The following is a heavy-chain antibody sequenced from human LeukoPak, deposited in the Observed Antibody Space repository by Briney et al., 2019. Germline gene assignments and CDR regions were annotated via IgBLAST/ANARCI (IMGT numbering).Heavy chain of an antibody. Sequence: GGSLRLSCAASGFTFDDYAMHWVRQAPGKGLEWVSGVSWDSGSVDSADSVKGRFTISRDNARNSLYLQMNSLRAEDTALYYCAKGNSYDSSGLPFDYWGQGTLVTVSS. CDR2: VSWDSGSV. CDR1: GFTFDDYA. V-gene: IGHV3-9*01. D-gene: IGHD3-22*01. CDR3: AKGNSYDSSGLPFDY. J-gene: IGHJ4*02.